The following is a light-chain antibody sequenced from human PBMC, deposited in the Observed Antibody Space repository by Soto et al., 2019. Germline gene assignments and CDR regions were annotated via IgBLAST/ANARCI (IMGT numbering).Light chain of an antibody. V-gene: IGKV3-20*01. CDR2: GAS. CDR3: QQYGSSPPIP. J-gene: IGKJ5*01. CDR1: QSVSSSY. Sequence: EIVLTQSPGTLSLSPGERATLSCRASQSVSSSYLAWYQQKPGQAPRLLIYGASSRATGIPDRFSGSGSGTDFTLTISRLEPEYFAVYYCQQYGSSPPIPFGQGTRLEIK.